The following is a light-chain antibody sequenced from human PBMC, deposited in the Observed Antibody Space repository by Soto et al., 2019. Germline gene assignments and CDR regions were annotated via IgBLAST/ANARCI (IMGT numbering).Light chain of an antibody. Sequence: QSALTQPASVSGSPGQSITISCTGTSSDVGSSNYVSWDQQYPGKVPKLLINKVSNRPSGVSNRFSGSKSGNTASLTISGLLAEDEADYFCASSTTDSLYVFGTGTKVTVL. CDR2: KVS. V-gene: IGLV2-14*01. CDR3: ASSTTDSLYV. J-gene: IGLJ1*01. CDR1: SSDVGSSNY.